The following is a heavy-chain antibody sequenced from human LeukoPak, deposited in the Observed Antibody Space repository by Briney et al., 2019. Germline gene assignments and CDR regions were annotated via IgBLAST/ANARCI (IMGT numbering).Heavy chain of an antibody. CDR3: ARGAREIRSSSWYYGPIAPPYY. CDR1: GGSISSYY. CDR2: IYYSGST. Sequence: TSETLSLTCTVSGGSISSYYWGWIRQPPGKGLEWIGYIYYSGSTNYNPSLKSRVTISVDTSKNQFSLKLSSVTAADTAVYYCARGAREIRSSSWYYGPIAPPYYWGQGTLVTVSS. J-gene: IGHJ4*02. V-gene: IGHV4-59*08. D-gene: IGHD6-13*01.